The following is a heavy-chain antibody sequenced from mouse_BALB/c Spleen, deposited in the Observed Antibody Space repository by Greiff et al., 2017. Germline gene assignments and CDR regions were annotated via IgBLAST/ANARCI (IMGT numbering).Heavy chain of an antibody. CDR2: IYPGGGYT. D-gene: IGHD2-3*01. Sequence: VQLVESGAELVRPGTSVKISCKASGYTFTNYWLGWVKQRPGHGLEWIGDIYPGGGYTNYNEKFKGKATLTADTSSSTAYMQLSSLTSEDSAVYFCARCYDGFLYAMDYWGQGTSVTVSS. CDR1: GYTFTNYW. V-gene: IGHV1-63*02. CDR3: ARCYDGFLYAMDY. J-gene: IGHJ4*01.